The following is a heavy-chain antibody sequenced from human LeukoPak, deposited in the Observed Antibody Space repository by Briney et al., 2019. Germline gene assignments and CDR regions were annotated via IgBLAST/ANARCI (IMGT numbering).Heavy chain of an antibody. V-gene: IGHV3-21*01. Sequence: GGSLRLSCAASGFTFSSCGFNWVRQAPGKGLEWVSSIGPTGTDRYYADSVRGRFTISRDNAKNSMYLQMDSLRDEDTGVYYCATETIGRHYDYWGQGTLLTVSS. CDR1: GFTFSSCG. CDR2: IGPTGTDR. CDR3: ATETIGRHYDY. J-gene: IGHJ4*02. D-gene: IGHD1-14*01.